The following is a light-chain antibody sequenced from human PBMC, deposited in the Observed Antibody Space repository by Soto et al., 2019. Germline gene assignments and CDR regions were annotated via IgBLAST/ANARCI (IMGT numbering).Light chain of an antibody. Sequence: DIVMTQSPLSLPVTPGEPASISCRSSQSLLHSNGYNYLDWYLQKPGQSPQLLIYLGSNRASGVPDRLRGSGSGTDFTLKISRVEAEDVGVYYCMQALQTPMYTFGQGTKLEIK. J-gene: IGKJ2*01. CDR1: QSLLHSNGYNY. V-gene: IGKV2-28*01. CDR2: LGS. CDR3: MQALQTPMYT.